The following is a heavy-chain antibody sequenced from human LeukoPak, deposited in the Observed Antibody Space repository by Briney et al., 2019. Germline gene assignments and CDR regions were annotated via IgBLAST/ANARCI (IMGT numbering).Heavy chain of an antibody. J-gene: IGHJ5*02. Sequence: GGSLRLSCAASGFTFSSYAMHWVRQAPGKGLEWVAVISYDGSNKYYADSVKGRFTISRDNSKNTLYLQMNSLRAEDTAVYYCASGGIAAAGTSWFDPWGQGTLVTVSS. V-gene: IGHV3-30*04. CDR2: ISYDGSNK. CDR3: ASGGIAAAGTSWFDP. CDR1: GFTFSSYA. D-gene: IGHD6-13*01.